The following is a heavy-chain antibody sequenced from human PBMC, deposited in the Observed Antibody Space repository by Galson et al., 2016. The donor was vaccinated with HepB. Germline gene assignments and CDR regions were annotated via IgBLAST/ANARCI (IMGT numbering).Heavy chain of an antibody. J-gene: IGHJ5*02. D-gene: IGHD6-13*01. V-gene: IGHV4-39*07. CDR2: IFHSGST. Sequence: ETLSLTCTVSGDSISSSDYYWGWIRQPPGKGLEWIGEIFHSGSTNYNPSLKSRVTISLDKSKNQFSLKLSSVTAADTAVYYCARRLPYTNSWLEVVWFDPWGQGTLVTVSS. CDR3: ARRLPYTNSWLEVVWFDP. CDR1: GDSISSSDYY.